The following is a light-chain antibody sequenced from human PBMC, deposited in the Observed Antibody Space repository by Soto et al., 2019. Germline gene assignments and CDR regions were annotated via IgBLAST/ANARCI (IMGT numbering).Light chain of an antibody. CDR3: MQGTHWT. CDR2: KVS. CDR1: QSLVYSDGNTY. V-gene: IGKV2-30*01. Sequence: DVVMTQSPLSLPVTLGQPASISCRSSQSLVYSDGNTYLNWFQQRPGHSPRRLIYKVSNRDSGVQDRFSGSGSGSDLILKIRRVEAEDVGIYYCMQGTHWTFGQGTKVEIK. J-gene: IGKJ1*01.